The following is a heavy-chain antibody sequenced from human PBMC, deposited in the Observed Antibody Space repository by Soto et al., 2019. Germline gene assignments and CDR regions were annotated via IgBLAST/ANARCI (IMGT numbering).Heavy chain of an antibody. D-gene: IGHD4-17*01. J-gene: IGHJ6*02. CDR3: ARDGPAVYGMDV. CDR2: IYYSGST. CDR1: GGSISSGGYY. V-gene: IGHV4-31*03. Sequence: QVQLQESGPGLVKTSQTLSLTCTVSGGSISSGGYYWSWIRQHPGKGLEWIGYIYYSGSTYYNPSLMSRVTISVDTSKNQFSLKLSYVTAADTAVYYCARDGPAVYGMDVWGQGTTVTVSS.